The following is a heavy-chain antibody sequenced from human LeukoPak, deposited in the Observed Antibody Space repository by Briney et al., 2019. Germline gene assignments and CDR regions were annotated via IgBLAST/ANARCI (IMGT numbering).Heavy chain of an antibody. J-gene: IGHJ4*02. V-gene: IGHV2-5*02. D-gene: IGHD2-15*01. CDR1: GFSLSTSGVG. CDR2: IYWDDDE. CDR3: ARSRRIPYCSGGSCYHFDY. Sequence: SGPTLVNPTQTLTLTCTFSGFSLSTSGVGVGWIRQPPGKALEWLALIYWDDDERYSPSLKSRLTITKDTSKNQVVFTMTNMDPVDTATYYRARSRRIPYCSGGSCYHFDYWGQGTLVTVSS.